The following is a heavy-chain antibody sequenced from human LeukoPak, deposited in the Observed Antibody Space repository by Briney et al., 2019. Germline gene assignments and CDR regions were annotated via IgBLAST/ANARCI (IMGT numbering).Heavy chain of an antibody. J-gene: IGHJ6*03. D-gene: IGHD2-21*02. CDR3: AGVRVVTAPRYYYYYYMDV. CDR1: GYTFTSYG. V-gene: IGHV1-69*05. Sequence: GASVKVSCKASGYTFTSYGISWVRQAPGQGLEWMGGIIPIFGTANYAQKFQGRVTITTDESTSTAYMELSSLRSEDTAVYYCAGVRVVTAPRYYYYYYMDVWGKGTTVTVSS. CDR2: IIPIFGTA.